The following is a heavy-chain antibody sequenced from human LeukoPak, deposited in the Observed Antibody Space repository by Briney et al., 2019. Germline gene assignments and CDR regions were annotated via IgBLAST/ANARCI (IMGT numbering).Heavy chain of an antibody. CDR1: GFSFSTYS. CDR2: ISSGSSAT. D-gene: IGHD3-10*01. Sequence: GGSLRLSCEASGFSFSTYSMNWVRQAPGKGLEWVSHISSGSSATFYADSVKGRFTISRDNSKNTLYLQMNRLRGEDTAVYYCAKDSSTTWFGGDSQWGQGTLVTVSS. V-gene: IGHV3-48*01. CDR3: AKDSSTTWFGGDSQ. J-gene: IGHJ4*02.